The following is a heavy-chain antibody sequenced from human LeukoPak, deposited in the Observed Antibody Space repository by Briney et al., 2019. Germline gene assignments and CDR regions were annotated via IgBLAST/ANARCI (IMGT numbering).Heavy chain of an antibody. CDR1: GYTFTGNY. CDR3: ARGVARDYYYYYMDV. D-gene: IGHD2-15*01. Sequence: GASVKVSCKXSGYTFTGNYMHWVRQAPGQGLEWMGWINPNSGGTNYSQKFQGRVTMTRDTSISTAYMELSRLRSDDTAVYYCARGVARDYYYYYMDVWGKGTTVTVSS. CDR2: INPNSGGT. V-gene: IGHV1-2*02. J-gene: IGHJ6*03.